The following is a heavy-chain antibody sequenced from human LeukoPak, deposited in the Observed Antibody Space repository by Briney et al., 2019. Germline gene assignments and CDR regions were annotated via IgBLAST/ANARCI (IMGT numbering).Heavy chain of an antibody. V-gene: IGHV1-46*01. D-gene: IGHD1-26*01. J-gene: IGHJ4*02. CDR1: GYTFTSYY. CDR3: ARDTIRIVGAIVY. Sequence: ASVKVSCKASGYTFTSYYMHWVRQPPGKGLDWMGIINPSGGSTSYAQKFQGRVTMTRDTSTSTVYMELSSLRSEDTAVYYCARDTIRIVGAIVYWGQGTLVTVSS. CDR2: INPSGGST.